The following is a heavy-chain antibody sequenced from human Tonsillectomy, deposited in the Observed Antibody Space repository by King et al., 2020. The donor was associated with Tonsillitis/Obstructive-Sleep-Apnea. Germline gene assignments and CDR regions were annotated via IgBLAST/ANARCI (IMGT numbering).Heavy chain of an antibody. CDR1: GYSFTTNW. V-gene: IGHV5-51*03. J-gene: IGHJ3*02. CDR2: ISPGDSDT. Sequence: VQLVESGAEVKKTGESLKISCKGSGYSFTTNWIGWVRQMPGKGLEWMGIISPGDSDTRYSPSFQGQDTISADKSISSAYLQWSSLKASDTAMYYCARGGDSGTYSSGGVFDIWGQGTTVTVSS. CDR3: ARGGDSGTYSSGGVFDI. D-gene: IGHD1-26*01.